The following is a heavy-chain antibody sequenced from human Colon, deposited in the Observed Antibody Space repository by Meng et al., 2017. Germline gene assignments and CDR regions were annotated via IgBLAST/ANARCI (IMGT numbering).Heavy chain of an antibody. CDR2: TSHSGST. CDR3: ASSDYYRSDY. V-gene: IGHV4-4*02. D-gene: IGHD3-22*01. CDR1: GGSISRSDW. Sequence: GRLRGPGPGLWKPWEPLSLTCAVSGGSISRSDWWSWVRQPPGKGLEWIGETSHSGSTNYSPSLKSRVTISLDKSKNQLSLKLNSVTAADTAVYYCASSDYYRSDYWGQGTLVTVSS. J-gene: IGHJ4*02.